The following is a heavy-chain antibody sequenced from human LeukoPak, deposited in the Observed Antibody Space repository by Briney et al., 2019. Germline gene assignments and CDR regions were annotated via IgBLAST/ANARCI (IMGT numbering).Heavy chain of an antibody. CDR1: GYTFTGYY. CDR3: ARDSSSSY. D-gene: IGHD6-6*01. CDR2: INPNSGGT. Sequence: ASVKVSCKASGYTFTGYYMHWVRQAPGQGLEWMGWINPNSGGTNYAQKFQGRVTMTTDTSTSTAYMELRSLRSDDTAVYYCARDSSSSYWGQGTLVTVSS. J-gene: IGHJ4*02. V-gene: IGHV1-2*02.